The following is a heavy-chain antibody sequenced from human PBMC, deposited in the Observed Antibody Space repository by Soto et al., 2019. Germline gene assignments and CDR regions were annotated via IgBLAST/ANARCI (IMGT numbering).Heavy chain of an antibody. CDR3: ARDLPLTYCVGSICYPNFYFDS. Sequence: QVQLVESGGGLVKPGGSLRLSCAASGFTFSDYYMSWIRQAPGKGLEWVSYISSSSSDTNYADSVKGRFTISRDNAKNSLYLQMNSLRAEDTAVYYCARDLPLTYCVGSICYPNFYFDSWGQGTLVTVSS. CDR1: GFTFSDYY. D-gene: IGHD2-21*01. V-gene: IGHV3-11*06. J-gene: IGHJ4*02. CDR2: ISSSSSDT.